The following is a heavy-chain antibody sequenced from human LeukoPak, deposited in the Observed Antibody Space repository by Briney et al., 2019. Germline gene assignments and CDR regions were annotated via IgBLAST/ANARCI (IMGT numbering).Heavy chain of an antibody. V-gene: IGHV4-34*01. J-gene: IGHJ5*02. D-gene: IGHD6-19*01. CDR3: AREAATGYSSGWSP. Sequence: PSETLSLTCAVYGGSFSGYYWSWIRQPPGKGLEWIGEINHSGSTNYNPSLKSRVTISVGTSKNQFSLKLSSVTAADTAVYYCAREAATGYSSGWSPWGQGTLVTVSS. CDR2: INHSGST. CDR1: GGSFSGYY.